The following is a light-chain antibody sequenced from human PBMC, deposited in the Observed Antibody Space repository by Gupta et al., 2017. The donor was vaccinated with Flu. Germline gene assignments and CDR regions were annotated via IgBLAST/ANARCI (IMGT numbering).Light chain of an antibody. J-gene: IGKJ1*01. CDR3: QQYNSYSRT. CDR1: QSISSW. V-gene: IGKV1-5*03. CDR2: KAS. Sequence: DIQMTHSPSTPSSSVGDRVTITCRASQSISSWLAWYQQKPGKAPKLLIYKASSLESGVPSRFSGSGSGTEFTLTISSLQPDDFATYYCQQYNSYSRTFGQGTKVKIK.